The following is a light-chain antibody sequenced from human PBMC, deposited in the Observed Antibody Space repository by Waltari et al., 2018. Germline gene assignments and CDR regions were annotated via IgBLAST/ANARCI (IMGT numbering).Light chain of an antibody. CDR2: KAS. V-gene: IGKV1-5*03. CDR3: QQYNSYSWT. J-gene: IGKJ1*01. CDR1: QSISSW. Sequence: DIQMTQSASTLSASVGDRVTITCRASQSISSWLAWYQQKPGKAPKLLIYKASSLESGVPSRFSGSRSGTEFTLTISSLQPDDFATYYCQQYNSYSWTFGQGTKVEIK.